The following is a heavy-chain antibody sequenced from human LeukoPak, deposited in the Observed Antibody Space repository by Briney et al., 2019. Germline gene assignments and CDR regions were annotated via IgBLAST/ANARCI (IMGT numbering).Heavy chain of an antibody. Sequence: PSETLSLTCTVSGGSISSYYWSWIRQPPGKGLDWIGYIYYSGSTNYNPSLKSRVTISVDTSKNQFSLKLSSVTAADTAVYYCAKGGSYWYFDLWGRGTLVTVSS. CDR3: AKGGSYWYFDL. D-gene: IGHD1-26*01. CDR2: IYYSGST. V-gene: IGHV4-59*01. CDR1: GGSISSYY. J-gene: IGHJ2*01.